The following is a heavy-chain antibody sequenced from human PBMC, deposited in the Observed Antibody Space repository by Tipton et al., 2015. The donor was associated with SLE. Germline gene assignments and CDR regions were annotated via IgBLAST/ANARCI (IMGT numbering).Heavy chain of an antibody. CDR2: IYTSGST. V-gene: IGHV4-61*10. CDR1: GGSISSGSYY. CDR3: ARGRGAFDI. Sequence: GLVKPSETLSLTCTVSGGSISSGSYYWSWIRQPAGKGLEWIGYIYTSGSTNYNPSLKSRVTISVDTSKNQFSLKLSSVTAADTAVFYCARGRGAFDIWGQGTMVTGSS. J-gene: IGHJ3*02.